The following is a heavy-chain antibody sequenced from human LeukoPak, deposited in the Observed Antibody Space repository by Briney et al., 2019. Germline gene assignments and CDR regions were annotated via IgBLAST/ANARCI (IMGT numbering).Heavy chain of an antibody. J-gene: IGHJ4*02. Sequence: KSGGSLRLSCAASGFTFSDYHMTWIRQAPGKGLEGVSYIDSSGTIIYYADSVKGRFTISRDNAMNSLYLQMNSLRAEDTAVYYCAREASYRGYYQSSWDYWGQGSLVTVSS. V-gene: IGHV3-11*01. D-gene: IGHD3-22*01. CDR3: AREASYRGYYQSSWDY. CDR2: IDSSGTII. CDR1: GFTFSDYH.